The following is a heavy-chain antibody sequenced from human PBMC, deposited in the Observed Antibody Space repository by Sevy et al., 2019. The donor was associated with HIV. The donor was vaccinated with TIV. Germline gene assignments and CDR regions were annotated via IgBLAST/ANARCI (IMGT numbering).Heavy chain of an antibody. Sequence: GGSLRLSCAASGFTFSNYNMNWVRQAPGKGLEWVSGIIGSGDNTYYADSVKGRFTVSRDNSKNTLYVQMNSLRAEDTAVYYCAKGVSWLVLGGYFDYWGQGTPVTVSS. CDR1: GFTFSNYN. V-gene: IGHV3-23*01. D-gene: IGHD6-19*01. J-gene: IGHJ4*02. CDR3: AKGVSWLVLGGYFDY. CDR2: IIGSGDNT.